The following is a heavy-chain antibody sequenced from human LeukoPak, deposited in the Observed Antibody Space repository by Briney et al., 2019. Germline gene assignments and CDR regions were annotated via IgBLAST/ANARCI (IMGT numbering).Heavy chain of an antibody. Sequence: GESLKISCKGSGYSFTSYWIGWVRQMPGKGLEWMGIIYPGDSDTRYSPSFQGQVTISADKSISTAYLQWSSLKASDTAMYYCARAVMVRGVIFAWFDPWGQGTLVTVSS. CDR3: ARAVMVRGVIFAWFDP. V-gene: IGHV5-51*01. D-gene: IGHD3-10*01. CDR1: GYSFTSYW. CDR2: IYPGDSDT. J-gene: IGHJ5*02.